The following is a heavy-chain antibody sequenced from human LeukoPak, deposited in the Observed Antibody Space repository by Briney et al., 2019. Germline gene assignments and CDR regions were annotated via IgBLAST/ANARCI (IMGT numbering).Heavy chain of an antibody. Sequence: PSETLSLTCTVSGGSISSTNYYWGWIRQPPGNGLEWIGSIYYSVSTYYNPSLKSRVTISVDTSTDQFSLKLSSVTAADTAVYYCARGSGSYMDYMDVWGKGTTVTVSS. CDR3: ARGSGSYMDYMDV. CDR2: IYYSVST. CDR1: GGSISSTNYY. J-gene: IGHJ6*03. V-gene: IGHV4-39*01. D-gene: IGHD1-26*01.